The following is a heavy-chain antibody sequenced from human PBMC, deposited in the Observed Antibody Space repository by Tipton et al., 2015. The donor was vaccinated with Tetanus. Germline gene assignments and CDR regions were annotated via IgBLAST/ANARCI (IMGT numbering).Heavy chain of an antibody. V-gene: IGHV4-61*01. CDR3: ARGGIDQLLYFTWFDP. CDR1: GGSVSSGSYY. D-gene: IGHD2-2*02. CDR2: IYYSGST. Sequence: TLSLTCTVSGGSVSSGSYYWSWIRQPPGKGVEWIGYIYYSGSTNYNPSLKSRVTISVDTSKNQFSLKLSSVTAADTAVYYCARGGIDQLLYFTWFDPWGQGTLVTVSS. J-gene: IGHJ5*02.